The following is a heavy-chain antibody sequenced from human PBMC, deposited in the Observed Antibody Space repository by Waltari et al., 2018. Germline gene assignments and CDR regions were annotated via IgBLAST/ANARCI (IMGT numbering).Heavy chain of an antibody. CDR1: GGSISSHY. Sequence: QVQLQESGPGLVKPSDTLSLTCTVSGGSISSHYWSWIRQPPGKGLEWIGYIYYSGSTNYNPSLKSRVTISVDTSKNQFSLKLSSVTAADTAVYYCARDGEYSHFDYWGQGTLVTVSS. CDR2: IYYSGST. V-gene: IGHV4-59*11. J-gene: IGHJ4*02. D-gene: IGHD2-15*01. CDR3: ARDGEYSHFDY.